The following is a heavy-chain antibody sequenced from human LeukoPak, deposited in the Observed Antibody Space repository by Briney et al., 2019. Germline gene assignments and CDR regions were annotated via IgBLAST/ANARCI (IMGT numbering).Heavy chain of an antibody. Sequence: GAAVKVSCKASGGTFSSYTISWVRQAPGQGLEWMGRIIPILGIANYAQKFQGRVTITADKSTSTAYMELSSLRSEDMAVYYCARERKCCGNDYWGQGTLVTVSS. J-gene: IGHJ4*02. D-gene: IGHD4-23*01. V-gene: IGHV1-69*04. CDR2: IIPILGIA. CDR1: GGTFSSYT. CDR3: ARERKCCGNDY.